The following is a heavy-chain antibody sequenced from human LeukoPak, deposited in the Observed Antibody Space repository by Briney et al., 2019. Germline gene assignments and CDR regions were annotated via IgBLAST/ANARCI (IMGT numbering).Heavy chain of an antibody. Sequence: ASVKVSCKASGYTFTSYDINWVRQATGQGLEWMGWMNPNSAKTGYAQKFQGRVTITRNTSISTAYMELSSLRSEDTAVYYCARGPSGVPAPVEGEAAAVVLVFDPWGQGTLVTVSS. D-gene: IGHD6-13*01. CDR3: ARGPSGVPAPVEGEAAAVVLVFDP. CDR1: GYTFTSYD. V-gene: IGHV1-8*01. J-gene: IGHJ5*02. CDR2: MNPNSAKT.